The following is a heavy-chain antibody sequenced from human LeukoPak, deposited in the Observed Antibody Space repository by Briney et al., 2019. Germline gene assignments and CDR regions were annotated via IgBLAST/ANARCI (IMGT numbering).Heavy chain of an antibody. CDR1: GFTFSSYS. V-gene: IGHV3-21*01. CDR2: ISSSSSYI. J-gene: IGHJ4*02. Sequence: GGSLRLSCAASGFTFSSYSMNWVRQAPGKGLEWVSSISSSSSYIYYADSVKGRFTISRDNAKNSLYLQMDSLRAEDTAVYYCARDKTEVGAYCGLIDYWGREPWSPSPQ. D-gene: IGHD1-26*01. CDR3: ARDKTEVGAYCGLIDY.